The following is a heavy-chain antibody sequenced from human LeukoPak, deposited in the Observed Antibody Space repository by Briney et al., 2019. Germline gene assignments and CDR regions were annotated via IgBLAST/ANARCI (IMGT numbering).Heavy chain of an antibody. Sequence: GGSLRLSCAASGFTLSSYDMSWVRQAPGKGLEWVAATSGSGVNSYYADSVRGRFTISRDNSQNTLYLQMDSLRAEDTALYYCAKEYSGYDFDYWGQGTLVTVSS. J-gene: IGHJ4*02. CDR3: AKEYSGYDFDY. V-gene: IGHV3-23*01. CDR2: TSGSGVNS. CDR1: GFTLSSYD. D-gene: IGHD5-12*01.